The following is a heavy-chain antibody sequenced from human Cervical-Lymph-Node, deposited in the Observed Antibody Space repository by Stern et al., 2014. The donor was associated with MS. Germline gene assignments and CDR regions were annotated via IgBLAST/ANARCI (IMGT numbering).Heavy chain of an antibody. V-gene: IGHV3-30-3*01. CDR1: GFTFSSYT. Sequence: VQLEESGGGVVQPGRSLRLSCAASGFTFSSYTMHWVRQAPGKGLEWVAVISYDGNSKFYADSVKGRFTISRDNSKNTLFLQMNSLRTEDTAVYYCARDGRSVWGQGTLVTVSP. CDR3: ARDGRSV. J-gene: IGHJ4*02. CDR2: ISYDGNSK.